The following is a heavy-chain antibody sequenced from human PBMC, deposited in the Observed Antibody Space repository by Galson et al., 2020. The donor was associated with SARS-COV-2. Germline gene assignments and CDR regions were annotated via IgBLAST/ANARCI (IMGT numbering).Heavy chain of an antibody. V-gene: IGHV1-2*02. J-gene: IGHJ4*02. CDR1: VYTFPGHF. Sequence: SVNVSFQSSVYTFPGHFLHWVRQPPSQGLDWMGWINPNNGVSYYAQKFHGRVTMTMDTSISTAYMELNGLRSDDTAVYFFAKEYFSGFGSSWDSDYWGQGTLVTVSS. CDR2: INPNNGVS. D-gene: IGHD6-13*01. CDR3: AKEYFSGFGSSWDSDY.